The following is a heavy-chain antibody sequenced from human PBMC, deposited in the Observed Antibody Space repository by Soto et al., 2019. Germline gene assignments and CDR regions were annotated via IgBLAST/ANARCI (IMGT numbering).Heavy chain of an antibody. Sequence: GGSLRLSSAASGFSLSNAWMNWVRQAPGKGLEWVGRVKSKADGETSDYDVSVKDRFTISRDDSKNTLYLHMSSMRIADTGVYFCVSGDLIHESSQAIDVWGKATKLTLSS. J-gene: IGHJ6*03. D-gene: IGHD2-21*01. CDR2: VKSKADGETS. CDR1: GFSLSNAW. CDR3: VSGDLIHESSQAIDV. V-gene: IGHV3-15*07.